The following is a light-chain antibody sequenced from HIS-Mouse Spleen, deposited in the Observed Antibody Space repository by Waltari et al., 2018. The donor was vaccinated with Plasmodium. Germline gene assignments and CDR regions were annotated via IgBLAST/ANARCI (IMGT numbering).Light chain of an antibody. CDR2: GAS. CDR3: QQDYNLPYT. CDR1: QSVSSSY. Sequence: EIVMTQSPATLSLSPGERATLSCRDSQSVSSSYLSWDQQKPGQAPRLLIYGASTRATGIPARFSGSGSGTDFTLTISSLQPEDFAVYYCQQDYNLPYTFGQGTKLEIK. V-gene: IGKV3D-7*01. J-gene: IGKJ2*01.